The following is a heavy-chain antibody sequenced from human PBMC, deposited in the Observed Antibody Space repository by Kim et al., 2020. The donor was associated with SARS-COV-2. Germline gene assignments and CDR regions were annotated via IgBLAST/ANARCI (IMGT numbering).Heavy chain of an antibody. CDR3: ARGRSGYDIY. V-gene: IGHV3-21*01. D-gene: IGHD5-12*01. J-gene: IGHJ4*02. Sequence: YIYYADSGKGRFTISRDNAKNSLYLQMNSLRAEDTAVYYCARGRSGYDIYWGQGTLVTVSS. CDR2: YI.